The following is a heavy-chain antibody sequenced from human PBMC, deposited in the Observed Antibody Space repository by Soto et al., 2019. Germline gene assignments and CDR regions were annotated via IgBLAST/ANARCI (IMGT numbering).Heavy chain of an antibody. CDR1: GGTFSSYA. Sequence: QVQLVQSGAEVKEPGSSVKLSCKASGGTFSSYAISWVRQAPGQGLEWMGGIIAVFGTTNYAQKFQGRLTITADESTSTAFMERSSLGSEDTAVYFCARVPGIAATVGFDPWCQGTLVTVSS. V-gene: IGHV1-69*01. CDR3: ARVPGIAATVGFDP. CDR2: IIAVFGTT. D-gene: IGHD6-13*01. J-gene: IGHJ5*02.